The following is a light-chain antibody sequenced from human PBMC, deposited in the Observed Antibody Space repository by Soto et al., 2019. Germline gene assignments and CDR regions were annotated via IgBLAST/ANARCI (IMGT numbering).Light chain of an antibody. Sequence: QSALTQPASVSGSPGQSITISCTGTSSDVGGYNYVSWYQQHPGKAPKLMIYEVSKRPSGVSNRFSGSKSGNTASLTISGLQAEDEADYYCSSYTSSSTFVFGGGTKLTVL. CDR3: SSYTSSSTFV. J-gene: IGLJ3*02. CDR1: SSDVGGYNY. CDR2: EVS. V-gene: IGLV2-14*01.